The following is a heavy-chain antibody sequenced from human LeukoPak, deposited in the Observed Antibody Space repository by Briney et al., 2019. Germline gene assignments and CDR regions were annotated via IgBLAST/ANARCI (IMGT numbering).Heavy chain of an antibody. D-gene: IGHD5-18*01. V-gene: IGHV4-34*01. CDR2: INHSGST. J-gene: IGHJ5*02. Sequence: SETLSLTCTVSGGSISSYYWSWIRQPPGKGLEWIGEINHSGSTNYNPSLKSRVTISVDTSKNQFSLKLSSVTAADTAVYYCVGGVRVDTAAYNWFDPWGQGTLVTVSS. CDR3: VGGVRVDTAAYNWFDP. CDR1: GGSISSYY.